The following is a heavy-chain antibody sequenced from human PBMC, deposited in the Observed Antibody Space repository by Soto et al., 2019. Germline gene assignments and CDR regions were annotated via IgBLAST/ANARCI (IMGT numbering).Heavy chain of an antibody. Sequence: SVKVSCKASGGTFSSYAISWVRQAPGQGLEWMGGIIPIFGTANYAQKFQGRVTITADEATSTAYMELSSLRSEDTAVYYCARGPDIVVSPAASIGWFDPWGQGTRVTAS. V-gene: IGHV1-69*13. CDR3: ARGPDIVVSPAASIGWFDP. J-gene: IGHJ5*02. CDR1: GGTFSSYA. CDR2: IIPIFGTA. D-gene: IGHD2-2*01.